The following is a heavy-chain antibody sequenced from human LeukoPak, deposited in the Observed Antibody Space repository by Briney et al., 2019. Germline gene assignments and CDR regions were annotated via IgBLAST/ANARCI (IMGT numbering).Heavy chain of an antibody. V-gene: IGHV4-59*01. J-gene: IGHJ5*02. CDR2: IYYSGST. D-gene: IGHD2-21*02. Sequence: SETLSLTCTVSGGSISSYYWSWIRQPPGKGLEWIGYIYYSGSTNYNPSLKSRVTISVDTSKNQFSLKLSSMTAADTAVYYCARGEETAGFGWVPYALSWFDPWGQGTLVIVSS. CDR3: ARGEETAGFGWVPYALSWFDP. CDR1: GGSISSYY.